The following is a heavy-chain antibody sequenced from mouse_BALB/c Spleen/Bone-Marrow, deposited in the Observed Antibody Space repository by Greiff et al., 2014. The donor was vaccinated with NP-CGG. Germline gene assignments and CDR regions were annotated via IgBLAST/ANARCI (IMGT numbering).Heavy chain of an antibody. V-gene: IGHV3-1*02. CDR2: IDYSGST. Sequence: VQLQQSGPDLVKPSQSLPLTCTVTGYSITSGYRWHWIRQFPGNKLEWMGCIDYSGSTNYHPSLKSRISITRDTSKNQSFLHLKSVTTGDTSTYHCARSGGYYNFDYWGQGTPLTVSS. D-gene: IGHD2-12*01. CDR1: GYSITSGYR. CDR3: ARSGGYYNFDY. J-gene: IGHJ2*01.